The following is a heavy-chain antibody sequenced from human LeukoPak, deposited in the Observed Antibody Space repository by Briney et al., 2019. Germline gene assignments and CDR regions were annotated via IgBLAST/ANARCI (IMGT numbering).Heavy chain of an antibody. J-gene: IGHJ6*03. CDR1: GGSISSYY. Sequence: SGTLSLTCTVSGGSISSYYWSWIRQPAGKGLEWIGRIYTSGSTNYNPSLKSRVTMSVDTSKNQFSLKLSSVTAADTAVYYRARGVAAAVPYYYYMDVWGKGTTVTVSS. CDR2: IYTSGST. CDR3: ARGVAAAVPYYYYMDV. D-gene: IGHD6-13*01. V-gene: IGHV4-4*07.